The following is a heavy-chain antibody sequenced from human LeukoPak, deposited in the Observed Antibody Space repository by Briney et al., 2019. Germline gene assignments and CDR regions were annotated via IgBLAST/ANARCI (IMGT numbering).Heavy chain of an antibody. CDR1: GGSISSYY. Sequence: SETLSLTCTVSGGSISSYYWSWIRQPPGKGLEWIGYIYYSGSTNYNPSLKSRVTISVDTSKNQFSLKLSSVTAADTAVYYCARDPGGKRSIAARYYFDYWGQGTLVTVSS. CDR2: IYYSGST. CDR3: ARDPGGKRSIAARYYFDY. D-gene: IGHD6-13*01. V-gene: IGHV4-59*01. J-gene: IGHJ4*02.